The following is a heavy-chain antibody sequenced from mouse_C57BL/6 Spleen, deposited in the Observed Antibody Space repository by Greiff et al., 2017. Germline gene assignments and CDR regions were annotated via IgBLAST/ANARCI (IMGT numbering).Heavy chain of an antibody. CDR1: GYTFPSYW. D-gene: IGHD1-1*01. CDR3: ARFITTVEGLYAMDY. Sequence: QVQLQQPGAELVKPGASVKMSCKASGYTFPSYWITWVKQRPGQGLEWIGDIYPGSGSTNYNEKFKSKATLTVDTSSSTAYMQLSSLTSEDSAVXYCARFITTVEGLYAMDYWGQGTSVTVSS. J-gene: IGHJ4*01. V-gene: IGHV1-55*01. CDR2: IYPGSGST.